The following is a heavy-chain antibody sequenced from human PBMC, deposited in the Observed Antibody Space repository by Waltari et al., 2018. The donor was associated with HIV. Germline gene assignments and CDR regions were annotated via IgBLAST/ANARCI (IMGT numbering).Heavy chain of an antibody. Sequence: QVQLVQSGAEVKKPGASVKVSCKASGYTFTSYGISWVRQAPGQGLECMGWISADNGNTNYSQKLQGRITMTTDTSTSTAYMELRSRGSDDAAVYYCARKVVVGATWWFDPWGQGTLVTVSS. V-gene: IGHV1-18*01. CDR1: GYTFTSYG. CDR3: ARKVVVGATWWFDP. CDR2: ISADNGNT. D-gene: IGHD1-26*01. J-gene: IGHJ5*02.